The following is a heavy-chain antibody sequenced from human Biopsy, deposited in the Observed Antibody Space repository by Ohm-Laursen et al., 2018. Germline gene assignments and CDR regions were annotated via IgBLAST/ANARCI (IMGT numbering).Heavy chain of an antibody. V-gene: IGHV4-39*01. Sequence: TLSLTCTVSGGSISNNNYFWGWLRQAPGKGLVWIGSIFYRGSTHSKPSLKSRLKVSVNKSKDQFLLRLSSVTAADTAVYYCARDYDTSGYYYVSWGQGTLVTVSS. D-gene: IGHD3-22*01. CDR1: GGSISNNNYF. J-gene: IGHJ5*02. CDR3: ARDYDTSGYYYVS. CDR2: IFYRGST.